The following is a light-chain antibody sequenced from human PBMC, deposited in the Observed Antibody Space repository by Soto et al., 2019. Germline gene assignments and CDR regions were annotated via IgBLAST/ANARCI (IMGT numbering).Light chain of an antibody. V-gene: IGLV2-14*01. CDR2: DAS. Sequence: QSVLAQPASVSGSPGQSITISCTGTSSDVGGYNYVSWYQQHPGKAPKLMIYDASNRPSGVSNRFSGSKSGSTASLTISGLQAEDEADYFCSSYTSSGTYVFGTGTKVTVL. CDR3: SSYTSSGTYV. J-gene: IGLJ1*01. CDR1: SSDVGGYNY.